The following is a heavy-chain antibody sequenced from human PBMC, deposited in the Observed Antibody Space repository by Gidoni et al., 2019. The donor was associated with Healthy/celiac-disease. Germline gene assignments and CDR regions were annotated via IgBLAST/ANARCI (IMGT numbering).Heavy chain of an antibody. D-gene: IGHD3-3*01. J-gene: IGHJ6*02. CDR3: ARDPYYDFWSGYSQSYYYYGMDV. Sequence: EVQLVESGGGVVQPGGSLRLSCAASGCTFGSYRMNWVRQAPGKGLEWVSYISSSSSTIYYADSVTGRFTISRDNAKNSLYLQMNSLRAEDTAVYYCARDPYYDFWSGYSQSYYYYGMDVWGQGTTVTVSS. CDR2: ISSSSSTI. CDR1: GCTFGSYR. V-gene: IGHV3-48*04.